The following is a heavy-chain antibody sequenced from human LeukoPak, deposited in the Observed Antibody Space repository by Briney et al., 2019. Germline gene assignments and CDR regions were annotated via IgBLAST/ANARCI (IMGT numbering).Heavy chain of an antibody. J-gene: IGHJ4*02. D-gene: IGHD3-3*01. V-gene: IGHV1-69*05. CDR2: IIPIFGTA. Sequence: ASVKVSCKASGGTFSSYAISWVRQAPGQGLEWMGGIIPIFGTANYAQKFQGRVTITTDESTSTAYMELSSLRSEDTAVYYCAAVSRVERLPTAYYFDYWGQGTLVTVSS. CDR1: GGTFSSYA. CDR3: AAVSRVERLPTAYYFDY.